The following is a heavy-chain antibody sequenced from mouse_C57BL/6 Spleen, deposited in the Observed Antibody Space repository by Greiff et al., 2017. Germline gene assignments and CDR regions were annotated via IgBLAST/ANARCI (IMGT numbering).Heavy chain of an antibody. Sequence: QVQLQQSGAELMKPGASVKLSCKATGYTFTGYWIEWVKQRPGHGLEWIGEILPGSGSTNYNEKFKGKATLTADTSSNTAYLQRSSLTTEDSYIYYSARYGNYPYWDFEVWGTGTTGTVSS. D-gene: IGHD2-10*02. V-gene: IGHV1-9*01. CDR1: GYTFTGYW. CDR3: ARYGNYPYWDFEV. CDR2: ILPGSGST. J-gene: IGHJ1*03.